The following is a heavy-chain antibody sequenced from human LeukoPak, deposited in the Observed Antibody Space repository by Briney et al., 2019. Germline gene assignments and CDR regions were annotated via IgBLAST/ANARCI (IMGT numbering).Heavy chain of an antibody. Sequence: GGSLRLSCAASGFTFSDYYMSWIRQAPGKGLEWVSYISSSSSYTNYADSVKGRFTISRGNAKNSLYLQMNSLRAEDTAVYYCARGDCSSTSCYASWGKHYYYYYGMDVWGKGTTVTVSS. D-gene: IGHD2-2*01. CDR1: GFTFSDYY. CDR2: ISSSSSYT. V-gene: IGHV3-11*06. J-gene: IGHJ6*04. CDR3: ARGDCSSTSCYASWGKHYYYYYGMDV.